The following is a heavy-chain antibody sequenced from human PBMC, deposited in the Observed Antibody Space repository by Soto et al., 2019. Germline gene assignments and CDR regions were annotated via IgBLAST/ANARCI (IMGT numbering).Heavy chain of an antibody. CDR3: VKDTWGWGYFDY. D-gene: IGHD3-16*01. V-gene: IGHV3-64D*06. CDR1: GFIFSSYA. CDR2: ISGDGETT. J-gene: IGHJ4*02. Sequence: GGSLRLSCSASGFIFSSYAMHWVRQAPGKGLDHVSAISGDGETTYDADSVKGRFTISRDNSKNTLYLQMSSLRPEDTAVYYCVKDTWGWGYFDYWGQGILVTVSS.